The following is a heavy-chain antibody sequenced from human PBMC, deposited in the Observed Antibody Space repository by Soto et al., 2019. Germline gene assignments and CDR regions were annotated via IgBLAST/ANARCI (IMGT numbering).Heavy chain of an antibody. CDR3: ARDLTTHDY. J-gene: IGHJ4*02. V-gene: IGHV3-23*01. Sequence: EVQLLESGGGLVQPGGSLRLSCVGSGFTFSAHAITWVRQAPGKGLEWVSTLGTIGAFYADSVKGRFTISRDNSKNTVNLQMNSLRGEDTAIYYCARDLTTHDYWGQGTVVPVSS. CDR2: LGTIGA. CDR1: GFTFSAHA.